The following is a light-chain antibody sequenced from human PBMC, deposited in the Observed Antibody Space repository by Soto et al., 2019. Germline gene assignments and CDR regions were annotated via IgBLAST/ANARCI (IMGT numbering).Light chain of an antibody. Sequence: QSVLSQPASVSGSPGQSITLSCTGTSADVGGYNYVSWYQQHPGKAPKLLIFDVYSRPSGISNRFSGSKSGNTASLTISGLQAEDEADYYCSSYTTSSSYVFGAGTKVTVL. CDR2: DVY. CDR1: SADVGGYNY. J-gene: IGLJ1*01. CDR3: SSYTTSSSYV. V-gene: IGLV2-14*01.